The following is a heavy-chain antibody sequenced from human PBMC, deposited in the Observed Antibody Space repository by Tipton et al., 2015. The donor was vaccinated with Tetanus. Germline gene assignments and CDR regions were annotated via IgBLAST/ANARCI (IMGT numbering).Heavy chain of an antibody. Sequence: SLRFSCAASGFTVSSNYMSWVRQAPGKGLEWVSLLYTDGRTYYADSVKGRFTISRDVFKNTVDLQMNNLRAEDTAVYYCARNYLSFGSLYAYFDYWGQGSLVTVSS. J-gene: IGHJ4*02. CDR3: ARNYLSFGSLYAYFDY. V-gene: IGHV3-53*01. CDR1: GFTVSSNY. CDR2: LYTDGRT. D-gene: IGHD2-8*01.